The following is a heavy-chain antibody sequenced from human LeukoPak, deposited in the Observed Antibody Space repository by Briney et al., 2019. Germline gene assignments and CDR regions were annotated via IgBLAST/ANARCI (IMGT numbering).Heavy chain of an antibody. CDR3: ASGLWSGYPYYFDY. CDR1: GDSISSASYY. J-gene: IGHJ4*02. CDR2: AHTSGST. D-gene: IGHD3-3*01. Sequence: SSETLSLTCTVSGDSISSASYYWSWIRQPAGKGLEWIGRAHTSGSTNYNPSLKSRVTISVGTSKNQFSLKLSSVTAADTAVYYCASGLWSGYPYYFDYWGQGTLVTVSS. V-gene: IGHV4-61*02.